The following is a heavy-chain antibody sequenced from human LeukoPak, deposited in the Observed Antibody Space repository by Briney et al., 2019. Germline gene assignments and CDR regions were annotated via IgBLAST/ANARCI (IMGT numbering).Heavy chain of an antibody. V-gene: IGHV3-30*02. CDR2: IRYNGNNQ. J-gene: IGHJ6*03. CDR1: GFTFNNYG. Sequence: GGSLRLSCAASGFTFNNYGRHWVRQAPGKGREWVAFIRYNGNNQYYADSVKGRFTISRDNSKNTLYLQMNSLKGDDTAVYYCAKDSAFYYIDVWGKGTTVIISS. D-gene: IGHD3-10*01. CDR3: AKDSAFYYIDV.